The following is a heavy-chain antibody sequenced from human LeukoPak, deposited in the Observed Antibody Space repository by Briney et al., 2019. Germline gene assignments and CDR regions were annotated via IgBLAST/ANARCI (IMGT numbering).Heavy chain of an antibody. CDR1: GGSFSGYY. J-gene: IGHJ4*02. Sequence: PSETPSLTCAVYGGSFSGYYWSWIRQPPGKGLEWIGEINHSGSTNYNPSLKSRVTISVDTSKNQFSLKLSSVTAADTAVYYCASMTTVTTVGYWGQGTLVTVSS. V-gene: IGHV4-34*01. D-gene: IGHD4-17*01. CDR2: INHSGST. CDR3: ASMTTVTTVGY.